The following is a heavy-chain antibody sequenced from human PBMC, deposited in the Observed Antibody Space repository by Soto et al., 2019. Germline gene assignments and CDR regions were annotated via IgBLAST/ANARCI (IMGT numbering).Heavy chain of an antibody. D-gene: IGHD6-6*01. CDR3: ERESSYSSSYFVGVKLTTHRPGTRPVVY. CDR1: GYTFTGSY. J-gene: IGHJ4*02. Sequence: ASVKVSCKASGYTFTGSYMHSVRQAPGQGLDGMVWINPNSGGTNLARKLQGWVTMPREPSIRTAYMELSRLRSDDTAVYYCERESSYSSSYFVGVKLTTHRPGTRPVVYWGQGTLVTVSS. V-gene: IGHV1-2*04. CDR2: INPNSGGT.